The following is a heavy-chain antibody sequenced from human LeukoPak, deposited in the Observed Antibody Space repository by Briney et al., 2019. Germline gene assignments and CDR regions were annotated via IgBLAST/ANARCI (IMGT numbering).Heavy chain of an antibody. Sequence: GGSLRLSCAASGFTFSSYAMSWVRQAPGRGLEWVSAISGSGGSTYYADPVKGRFTISRDNSKNTLYLQMNSLRAEDTAVYYCAKMRSYYYYMDVWGKGTTVTVSS. V-gene: IGHV3-23*01. CDR3: AKMRSYYYYMDV. CDR1: GFTFSSYA. J-gene: IGHJ6*03. CDR2: ISGSGGST.